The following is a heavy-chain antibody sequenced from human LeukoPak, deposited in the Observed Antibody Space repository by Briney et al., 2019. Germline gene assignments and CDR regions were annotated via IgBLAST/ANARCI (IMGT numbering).Heavy chain of an antibody. D-gene: IGHD2-2*01. V-gene: IGHV3-11*01. CDR2: ISSSGSTI. CDR3: AKERGIVVVPAAADY. Sequence: GGSLRLSCAASGFTFSSYWMSWIRQAPGKGLEWVSYISSSGSTIYYADSVKGRFTISRDNSKNTLYLQMNSLRAEDTAVYYCAKERGIVVVPAAADYWGQGTLVTVSS. CDR1: GFTFSSYW. J-gene: IGHJ4*02.